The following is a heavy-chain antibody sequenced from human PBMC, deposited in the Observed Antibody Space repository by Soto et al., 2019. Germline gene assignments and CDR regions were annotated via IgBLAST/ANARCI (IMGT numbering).Heavy chain of an antibody. CDR3: ARGGTGYCSSTSCHAGVDY. D-gene: IGHD2-2*01. Sequence: QVQLVQSGAEVKKPGASVKVSCKASGYTFTSYGISWVRQAPGQGLEWMGWISAYNGNTNYAQKVQGRVTMTTDTSTSTACMALRSLRSDDTAVYYCARGGTGYCSSTSCHAGVDYWGQGTLVTVSS. J-gene: IGHJ4*02. V-gene: IGHV1-18*01. CDR2: ISAYNGNT. CDR1: GYTFTSYG.